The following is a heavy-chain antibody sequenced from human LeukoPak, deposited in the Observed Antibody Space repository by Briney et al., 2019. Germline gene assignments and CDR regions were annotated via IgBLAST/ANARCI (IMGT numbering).Heavy chain of an antibody. Sequence: PGGSLRLSCAASGFIVSSSYMSWVRQAPGKGLEWVSVIRSGGNTYYADSVKGRFTISRDNSKNTLYLQMNSLRAEDTAVYYCARDLNSGGSFWGQGTLVTVSS. CDR3: ARDLNSGGSF. CDR2: IRSGGNT. CDR1: GFIVSSSY. V-gene: IGHV3-53*01. D-gene: IGHD2-15*01. J-gene: IGHJ4*02.